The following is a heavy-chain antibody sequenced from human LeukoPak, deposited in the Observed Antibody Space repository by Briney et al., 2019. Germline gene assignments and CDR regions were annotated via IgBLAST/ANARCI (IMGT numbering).Heavy chain of an antibody. CDR1: GLTFSSYA. CDR2: VSVTGAP. V-gene: IGHV3-23*01. CDR3: AKDAPVNIVVVPAANS. D-gene: IGHD2-2*01. Sequence: QPGVNLRLSCVASGLTFSSYAMSWVRQTTLRGLEWLSSVSVTGAPYNGDSVKGRFTISRDNSKNKLYLQMNSMRAEDTAVYYCAKDAPVNIVVVPAANSWGQGTLVTVSS. J-gene: IGHJ4*02.